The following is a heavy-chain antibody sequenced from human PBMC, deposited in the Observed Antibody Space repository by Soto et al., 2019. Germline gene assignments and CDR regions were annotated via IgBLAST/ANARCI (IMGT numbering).Heavy chain of an antibody. CDR3: ASGTRTSWTCDF. J-gene: IGHJ4*02. CDR2: IIPLTETP. CDR1: GGTFSNYA. Sequence: QVQVVQSGAEVKKPGSSVKVSCKASGGTFSNYAISWVRQAPGHGLEWVGGIIPLTETPVYAQTVQGRLTITADEITSAAYMEMSSLRSDDTAVYYCASGTRTSWTCDFWGQGTLVTVSS. D-gene: IGHD2-2*01. V-gene: IGHV1-69*01.